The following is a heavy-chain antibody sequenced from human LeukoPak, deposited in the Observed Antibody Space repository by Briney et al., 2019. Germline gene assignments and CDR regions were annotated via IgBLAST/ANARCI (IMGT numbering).Heavy chain of an antibody. V-gene: IGHV3-30*02. CDR1: GFTFSNAW. D-gene: IGHD1-26*01. CDR2: IRYDGSNK. CDR3: AKEEGELPDYYYYYMDV. J-gene: IGHJ6*03. Sequence: GGSLRLSCAASGFTFSNAWMSWVRQAPGKGLEWVAFIRYDGSNKYYADSVKGRFTISRDNSKNTLYLQMNSLRAEDTAVYYCAKEEGELPDYYYYYMDVWGKGTTVTVSS.